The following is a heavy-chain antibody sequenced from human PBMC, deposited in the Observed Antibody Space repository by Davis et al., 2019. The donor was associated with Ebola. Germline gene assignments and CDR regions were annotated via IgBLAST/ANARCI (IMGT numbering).Heavy chain of an antibody. D-gene: IGHD3-9*01. Sequence: GGSLRLSCAASGLTFDDYAMHWVRQAPGKGLEWVSGISWNSGSIGYADSVKGRFTISRDNAKNSLYLQMNSLRAEDTAVYYCASDILTGLDFWGQETLVTVSS. V-gene: IGHV3-9*01. CDR3: ASDILTGLDF. J-gene: IGHJ4*02. CDR1: GLTFDDYA. CDR2: ISWNSGSI.